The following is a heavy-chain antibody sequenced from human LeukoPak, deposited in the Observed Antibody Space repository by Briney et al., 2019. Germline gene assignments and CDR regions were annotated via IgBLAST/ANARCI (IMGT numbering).Heavy chain of an antibody. Sequence: TGGSLRLSCAASGFTFSSYWMSWVRQAPGKGLEWVANIKQDGSEKYYVDSVKGRFTISRDNAKNSLYLQMNSLRAEDTPVYYCARDRESYYYDSSGYLDYWGQGTLVTVSS. J-gene: IGHJ4*02. CDR1: GFTFSSYW. D-gene: IGHD3-22*01. V-gene: IGHV3-7*01. CDR2: IKQDGSEK. CDR3: ARDRESYYYDSSGYLDY.